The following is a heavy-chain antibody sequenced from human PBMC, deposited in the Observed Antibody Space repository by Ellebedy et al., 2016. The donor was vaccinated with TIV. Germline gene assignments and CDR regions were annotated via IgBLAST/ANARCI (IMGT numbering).Heavy chain of an antibody. CDR1: GYSFTSYW. J-gene: IGHJ6*02. D-gene: IGHD3-10*01. CDR2: IDPSDSYT. CDR3: ARRPGGSYYYGMDV. Sequence: GGSLRLSXKGSGYSFTSYWISWVRQMPGKGLEWMGRIDPSDSYTNYSPSFQGHVTISADKSISTAYLQWSGLKASDTAMYYCARRPGGSYYYGMDVWGQGTTVTVSS. V-gene: IGHV5-10-1*01.